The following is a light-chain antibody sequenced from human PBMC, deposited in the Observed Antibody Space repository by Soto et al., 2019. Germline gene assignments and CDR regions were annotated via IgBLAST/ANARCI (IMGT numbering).Light chain of an antibody. CDR2: GAS. J-gene: IGKJ5*01. CDR3: QQYGSSPPIT. V-gene: IGKV3-20*01. CDR1: QSVSSN. Sequence: EVVMTQSPATLSMSPGESATLSCRASQSVSSNLAWYQQKPGQAPRLLIYGASTRATGIPARFSGSGSGTDFTLTISRLEPEDFAVYYCQQYGSSPPITFGQGTRLEIK.